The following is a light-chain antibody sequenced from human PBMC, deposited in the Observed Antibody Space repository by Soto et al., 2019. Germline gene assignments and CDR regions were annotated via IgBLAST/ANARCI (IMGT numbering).Light chain of an antibody. CDR1: QSVNSW. CDR3: QQYGSSPRT. V-gene: IGKV1-5*01. CDR2: DAS. J-gene: IGKJ1*01. Sequence: NHSASAVSALVGDRVTITCRASQSVNSWLAWYQQRPGKAPKLLIYDASTLESGVPSRFSGSGSGTEFTLTISRLEPEDFAAYFCQQYGSSPRTFGQGGKVDI.